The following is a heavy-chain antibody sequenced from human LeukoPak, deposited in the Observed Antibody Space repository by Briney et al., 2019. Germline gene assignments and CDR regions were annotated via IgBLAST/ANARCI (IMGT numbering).Heavy chain of an antibody. Sequence: PGGSLRLSCAASASGFTFSSYAMHWVRQAPGKGLEWVAVSWYDGTKEYYADSLKGRFTISRDNSKNTLTLQMNSLRAEDTAVYYCARDIHYFDSSASGFWGQGTLVTVSP. J-gene: IGHJ4*02. CDR3: ARDIHYFDSSASGF. D-gene: IGHD3-22*01. CDR2: SWYDGTKE. V-gene: IGHV3-33*08. CDR1: ASGFTFSSYA.